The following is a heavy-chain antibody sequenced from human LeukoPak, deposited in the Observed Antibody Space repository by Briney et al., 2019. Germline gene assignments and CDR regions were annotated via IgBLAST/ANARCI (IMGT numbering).Heavy chain of an antibody. Sequence: GASVTVSCKASGGTFSSYAISWVRQAPGQGLEWMGGIIPIFGTANYAQKVQGRVTITTDESKSTAYMELSSLRSEDTAVYYCARAQDSSGWAYYYYYMDVWGKGTTVTVSS. CDR3: ARAQDSSGWAYYYYYMDV. CDR2: IIPIFGTA. V-gene: IGHV1-69*05. CDR1: GGTFSSYA. J-gene: IGHJ6*03. D-gene: IGHD6-19*01.